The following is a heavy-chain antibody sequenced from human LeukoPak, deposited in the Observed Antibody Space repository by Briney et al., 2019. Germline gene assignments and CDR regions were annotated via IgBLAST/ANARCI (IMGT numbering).Heavy chain of an antibody. CDR3: ASSALIASGLVLPKAFYY. V-gene: IGHV4-59*08. D-gene: IGHD2/OR15-2a*01. Sequence: SETLSLTCSVSGGSISSYYWSWIRQPPGKGLEWIGYIYYSGSTNYNPSLKSRVTISVDTSKNQFSLKLSSVTAADTAVYYCASSALIASGLVLPKAFYYWGQGTLVTVSS. J-gene: IGHJ4*02. CDR2: IYYSGST. CDR1: GGSISSYY.